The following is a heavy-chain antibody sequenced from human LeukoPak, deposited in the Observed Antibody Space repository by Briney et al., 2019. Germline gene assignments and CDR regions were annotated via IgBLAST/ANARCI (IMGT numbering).Heavy chain of an antibody. CDR1: GFTFSSYA. J-gene: IGHJ4*02. D-gene: IGHD6-19*01. V-gene: IGHV3-23*01. Sequence: GGSLRLSCAASGFTFSSYAMSWVRQAPGKGLEWVSAISGSGGSTYYADSVKGRFTISRDNSKNTLYLQMNSLRAEDTAVYYCARDLKTSGWYGDFDYWGQGTLVTVSS. CDR3: ARDLKTSGWYGDFDY. CDR2: ISGSGGST.